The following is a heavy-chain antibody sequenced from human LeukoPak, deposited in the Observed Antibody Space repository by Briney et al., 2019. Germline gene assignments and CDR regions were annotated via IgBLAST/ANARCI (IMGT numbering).Heavy chain of an antibody. V-gene: IGHV5-51*01. Sequence: GESLKISCKGSGYSFTSYWIGWVRQMPGKGLDRMGIIYPGDSDTRSFQGQVTISADKSISTAYLQWSSLKASDTAMYYCARRGGYSYGYYFDYWGQGTLVTVSS. CDR2: IYPGDSDT. CDR1: GYSFTSYW. J-gene: IGHJ4*02. CDR3: ARRGGYSYGYYFDY. D-gene: IGHD5-18*01.